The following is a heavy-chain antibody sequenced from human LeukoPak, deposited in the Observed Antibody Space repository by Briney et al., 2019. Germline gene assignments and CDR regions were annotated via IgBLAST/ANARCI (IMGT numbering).Heavy chain of an antibody. Sequence: SVKVSCKASGGTFSIYAISWVRQAPGQGLEWMGGIIPIFGTANYAQKFQGRVTITADESTSTAYMELSSLRSEDTAVYYCARWHRYYYDSSGYTYMGPDAFDIWGQGTMVTVSS. J-gene: IGHJ3*02. D-gene: IGHD3-22*01. CDR1: GGTFSIYA. CDR2: IIPIFGTA. CDR3: ARWHRYYYDSSGYTYMGPDAFDI. V-gene: IGHV1-69*13.